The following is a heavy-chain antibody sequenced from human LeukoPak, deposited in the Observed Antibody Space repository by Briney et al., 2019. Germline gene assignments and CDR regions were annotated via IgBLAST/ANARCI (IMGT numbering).Heavy chain of an antibody. V-gene: IGHV4-39*07. CDR1: GGSISSSSYY. CDR3: ARAPGYYYDSSGYRRAFDI. J-gene: IGHJ3*02. CDR2: IYYSGST. Sequence: SETLSLTCTVSGGSISSSSYYWGWIRQPPGKGLEWIGSIYYSGSTYYNPSLKSRVTISVDTSKNQFSLKLSSVTAADTAVYYCARAPGYYYDSSGYRRAFDIWGQGTMVSVSS. D-gene: IGHD3-22*01.